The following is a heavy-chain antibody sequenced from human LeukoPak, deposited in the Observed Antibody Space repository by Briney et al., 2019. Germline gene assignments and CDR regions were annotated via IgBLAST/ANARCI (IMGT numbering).Heavy chain of an antibody. Sequence: GGSLRLSCAASGFTFSDYYMSWIRQAPGKGLEWLSGVSPPGGGTYYADSVKGRFTISRDNSKNTLYLQMNSLRAEDTAVYYCAKSGSSGWYRDAFDIWGQGTMVTVSS. CDR2: VSPPGGGT. CDR1: GFTFSDYY. CDR3: AKSGSSGWYRDAFDI. V-gene: IGHV3-23*01. J-gene: IGHJ3*02. D-gene: IGHD6-19*01.